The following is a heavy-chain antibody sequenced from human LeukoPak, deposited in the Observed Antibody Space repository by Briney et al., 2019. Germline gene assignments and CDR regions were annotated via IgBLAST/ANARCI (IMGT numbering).Heavy chain of an antibody. CDR2: ISGTGDNT. CDR3: AKRGVVIRVILVGFHKEAYYFDS. J-gene: IGHJ4*02. CDR1: GFTFSGFA. V-gene: IGHV3-23*01. D-gene: IGHD3-22*01. Sequence: GGSLRLSCAASGFTFSGFAMSWVRRTPGKGLEWVSGISGTGDNTLYADSVKGRFTISRDNPKNTLYLQMNSLRAEDTAVYFCAKRGVVIRVILVGFHKEAYYFDSWGQGALVTVSS.